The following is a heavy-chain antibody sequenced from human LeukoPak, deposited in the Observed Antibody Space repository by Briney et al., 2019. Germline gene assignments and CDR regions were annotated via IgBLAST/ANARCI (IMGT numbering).Heavy chain of an antibody. V-gene: IGHV4-59*12. CDR3: ARETLLMITFGGVSYYYYYMDV. J-gene: IGHJ6*03. Sequence: SETLSLTCTVSGGSISSYYWSWIRQPPGKGLEWIGYIYYSGSTNYNPSLKSRVTISVDTSKNQLSLKLSSVTAADTAVYYCARETLLMITFGGVSYYYYYMDVWGKGTTVTISS. D-gene: IGHD3-16*01. CDR2: IYYSGST. CDR1: GGSISSYY.